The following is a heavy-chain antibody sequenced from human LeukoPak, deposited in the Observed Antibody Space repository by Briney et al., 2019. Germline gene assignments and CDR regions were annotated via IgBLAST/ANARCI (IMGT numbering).Heavy chain of an antibody. Sequence: GGSLRLSCAASGFIFDDYAMSWVRQAPGKGLEWVSGINWNGGSTNYAVSVGGRFTISRDNDKNSLYLQMNSLRAEDTAVYYCAREIPLLWFGELFLDYWGQGTLVTVSS. D-gene: IGHD3-10*01. CDR2: INWNGGST. CDR3: AREIPLLWFGELFLDY. CDR1: GFIFDDYA. V-gene: IGHV3-20*04. J-gene: IGHJ4*02.